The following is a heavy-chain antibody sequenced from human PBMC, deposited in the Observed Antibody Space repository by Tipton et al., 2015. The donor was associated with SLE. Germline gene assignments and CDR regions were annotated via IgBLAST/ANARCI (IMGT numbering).Heavy chain of an antibody. J-gene: IGHJ4*02. Sequence: SLRLSCAASGFTFDDYTMHWVRQAPGKGLEWVSLISWDGGSTYYADSVKGRFTVSRDDANSSLHLQMSGLRAEDTAVYYCVREAVGFYDSGPFWGLDSWGQGTLVTVSS. D-gene: IGHD3-22*01. V-gene: IGHV3-43*01. CDR1: GFTFDDYT. CDR3: VREAVGFYDSGPFWGLDS. CDR2: ISWDGGST.